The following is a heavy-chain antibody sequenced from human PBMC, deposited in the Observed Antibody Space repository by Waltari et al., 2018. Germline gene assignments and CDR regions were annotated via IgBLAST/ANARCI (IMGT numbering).Heavy chain of an antibody. CDR3: ARGPPTLTSTTFQSDS. V-gene: IGHV3-30*07. J-gene: IGHJ5*02. CDR2: ISYDGSDK. Sequence: QVQLVESGGGVVQPGRSLRLSCAASGFTFNTYAMHWVRQAPGKGLEWMTFISYDGSDKYYADAVKGRFTISRDNTKNSLYLQMHSLRVEDTAVYFCARGPPTLTSTTFQSDSWGQGTLVTVSS. D-gene: IGHD2-2*01. CDR1: GFTFNTYA.